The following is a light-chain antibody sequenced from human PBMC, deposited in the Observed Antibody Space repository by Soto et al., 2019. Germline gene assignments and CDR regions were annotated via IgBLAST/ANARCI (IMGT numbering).Light chain of an antibody. CDR2: LGS. V-gene: IGKV2-28*01. CDR1: QSLLHSNGYNY. J-gene: IGKJ5*01. Sequence: DNVMTQSPLSLPVTPGEPASISCRSSQSLLHSNGYNYLNWYLQKPGQSPQLLIYLGSNRASGVPDRFSGSGSGTDFTLKISRVEAEDVGVYYCMQALQTPITFGQGTRLEIK. CDR3: MQALQTPIT.